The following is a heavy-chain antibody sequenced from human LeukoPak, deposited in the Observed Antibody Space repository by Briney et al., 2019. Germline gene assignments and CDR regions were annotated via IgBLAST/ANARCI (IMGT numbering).Heavy chain of an antibody. V-gene: IGHV3-30*02. CDR1: GFTFSSYG. CDR2: IRYDGSNN. D-gene: IGHD6-13*01. Sequence: GGSLRLSCAASGFTFSSYGMHWVRQAPGKGLEWVAFIRYDGSNNYYADSVKGRFTISRDNSKNTLYLQMNSLRAEDTAVYYCAKTYSSSWYPLYYFDYWGQGTLVTVSS. J-gene: IGHJ4*02. CDR3: AKTYSSSWYPLYYFDY.